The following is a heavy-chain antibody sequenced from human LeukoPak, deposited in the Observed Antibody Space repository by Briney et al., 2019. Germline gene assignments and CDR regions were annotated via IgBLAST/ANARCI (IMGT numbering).Heavy chain of an antibody. V-gene: IGHV1-18*01. CDR2: ISAYNGNT. CDR3: ARSLRLVGYCSSSSCFYFDY. J-gene: IGHJ4*02. D-gene: IGHD2-2*01. Sequence: ASVKVSCKASGYTFTSYTISWVRQAPGQGLEWMGWISAYNGNTNYAQKLQGRVTMTTVISTSTAYMELRSLGSDDTAIYFCARSLRLVGYCSSSSCFYFDYWGQGTLVTVSS. CDR1: GYTFTSYT.